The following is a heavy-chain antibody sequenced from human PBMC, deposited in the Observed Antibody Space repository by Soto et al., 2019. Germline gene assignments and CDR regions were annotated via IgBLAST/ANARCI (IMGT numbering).Heavy chain of an antibody. D-gene: IGHD5-12*01. CDR1: GYTFTGYY. CDR3: ARVGGYDYFYYYYYGMDV. J-gene: IGHJ6*02. Sequence: ASVKVSCKASGYTFTGYYMHWVRQAPGQGLEWMGCINPNSGGTNYAQKFQGMVTMTRDTSISTAYMELSRLRSDDTAVYSCARVGGYDYFYYYYYGMDVWGQGTTVTVSS. V-gene: IGHV1-2*02. CDR2: INPNSGGT.